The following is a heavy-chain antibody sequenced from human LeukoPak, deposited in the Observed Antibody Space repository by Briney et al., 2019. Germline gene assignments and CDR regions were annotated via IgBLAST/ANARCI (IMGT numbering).Heavy chain of an antibody. V-gene: IGHV1-69*05. CDR3: ARGITICGVVDYFDY. CDR1: GGTFSSYA. Sequence: SVKVSCKASGGTFSSYAISWVRQPPGQGLEWMGRIIPIFGTANYAQKFQGRVTITTDESTRTAYMELRSLRSEDTAVYYCARGITICGVVDYFDYWGQGTLVTVSS. D-gene: IGHD3-3*01. CDR2: IIPIFGTA. J-gene: IGHJ4*02.